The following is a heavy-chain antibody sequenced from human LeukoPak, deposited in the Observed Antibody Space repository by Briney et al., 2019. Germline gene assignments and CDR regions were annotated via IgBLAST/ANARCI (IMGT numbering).Heavy chain of an antibody. Sequence: GGSLRLSCAASGFTVSGNYMTWVRQAPGKGLEWVSVIYSGGNTYYADSVKGRFTISRDNSKNTLYLQMNSLRAEDTAVYYCARETYDSSAYYYYYFDYWGQGTLVTVSS. J-gene: IGHJ4*02. CDR2: IYSGGNT. V-gene: IGHV3-66*01. CDR1: GFTVSGNY. CDR3: ARETYDSSAYYYYYFDY. D-gene: IGHD3-22*01.